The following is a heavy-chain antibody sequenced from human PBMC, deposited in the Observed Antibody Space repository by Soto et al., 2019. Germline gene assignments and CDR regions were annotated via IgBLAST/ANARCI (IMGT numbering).Heavy chain of an antibody. V-gene: IGHV3-15*01. CDR3: TTDIGGYLVGGSWSPLDY. J-gene: IGHJ4*02. CDR1: GFTFSNAW. D-gene: IGHD3-22*01. CDR2: IKSKTDGGTT. Sequence: GGSLRLSCAASGFTFSNAWMSWVRQAPGKGLEWVGRIKSKTDGGTTDYAAPVKGRFTISRDDSKNTLYLQMNSLKTEDTAVYYCTTDIGGYLVGGSWSPLDYWGQGTLVTVSS.